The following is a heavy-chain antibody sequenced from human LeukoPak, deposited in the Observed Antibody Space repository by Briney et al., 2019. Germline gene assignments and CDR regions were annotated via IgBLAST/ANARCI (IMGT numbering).Heavy chain of an antibody. D-gene: IGHD4-17*01. J-gene: IGHJ3*02. CDR2: IYTSGST. CDR1: GGSISSYY. V-gene: IGHV4-4*07. Sequence: SETLSLTCTVSGGSISSYYWNWIRQPAGGGLEWIGRIYTSGSTNYNPSLKGRVTMSVDTSKNQFFLKVTSVTAADTAVYYCARDYGDYRVGAFDIWGQGTMVTVSS. CDR3: ARDYGDYRVGAFDI.